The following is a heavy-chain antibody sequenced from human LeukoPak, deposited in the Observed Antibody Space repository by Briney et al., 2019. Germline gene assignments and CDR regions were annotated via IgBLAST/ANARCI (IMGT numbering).Heavy chain of an antibody. J-gene: IGHJ6*03. Sequence: PSETLSLTCTVSGDSVSSYYWSWIRQPAGKGLEWIGLIYTSGTTKYNSYFKSRVTISVDKSKNQFSLKLRSVTAADTAVYYCARIKVDHYYYMDVWGKGTTVTVSS. CDR2: IYTSGTT. V-gene: IGHV4-4*07. D-gene: IGHD3-9*01. CDR3: ARIKVDHYYYMDV. CDR1: GDSVSSYY.